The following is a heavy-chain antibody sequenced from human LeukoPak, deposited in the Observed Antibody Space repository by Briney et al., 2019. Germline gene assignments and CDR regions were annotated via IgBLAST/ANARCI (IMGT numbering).Heavy chain of an antibody. CDR2: MNPNSGNT. Sequence: ASVKVSCKASGYTFTSYYMHWVRQATGQGLEWMGWMNPNSGNTGYAQKFQGRVTITRNTSISTAYMELSSLRSEDTAVYYCARGEQLVFAFDIWGQGTMVTVSS. V-gene: IGHV1-8*03. CDR3: ARGEQLVFAFDI. CDR1: GYTFTSYY. J-gene: IGHJ3*02. D-gene: IGHD6-6*01.